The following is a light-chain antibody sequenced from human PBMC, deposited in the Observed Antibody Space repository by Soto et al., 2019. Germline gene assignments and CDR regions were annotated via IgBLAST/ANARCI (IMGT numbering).Light chain of an antibody. V-gene: IGKV1-6*01. CDR2: AAS. CDR1: RDIGND. J-gene: IGKJ1*01. Sequence: AIQMTQSPSSLSASVGDRVTITCRVSRDIGNDLGWYQQKPGKAPKHLIFAASNLQSGVPSRFSGGGSGTDFTLTISSLQADDFATYYCLQHFNFSWTFGQGTKVE. CDR3: LQHFNFSWT.